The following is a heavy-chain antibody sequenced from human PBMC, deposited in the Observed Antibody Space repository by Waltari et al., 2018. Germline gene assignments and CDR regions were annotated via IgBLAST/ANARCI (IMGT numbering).Heavy chain of an antibody. V-gene: IGHV1-69*02. CDR3: ARSHRTAMATRYFDY. CDR2: IIRIRGIA. Sequence: QVQLVQSGAEVKKPGSSVKVSCKASGGTFSSYTISWVRQAPGQGLEWIGRIIRIRGIANYEQNFHGRVTITADKSTSTAYMELSSLRSEDTAVYYCARSHRTAMATRYFDYWGQGTLVTVSS. J-gene: IGHJ4*02. D-gene: IGHD5-18*01. CDR1: GGTFSSYT.